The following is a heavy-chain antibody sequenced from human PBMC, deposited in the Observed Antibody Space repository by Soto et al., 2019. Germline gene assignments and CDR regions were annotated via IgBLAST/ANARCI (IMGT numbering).Heavy chain of an antibody. J-gene: IGHJ4*02. CDR1: GDTFRGYP. V-gene: IGHV1-69*18. CDR2: ITPVFGTT. Sequence: QVQLVRSGAELKKPGSSVKVSCKASGDTFRGYPFNWVRQAPGEGLEWMGRITPVFGTTNDAQRFEGRVTFTADESTNTAYMELRGLLSEDTAVYYCARDGGFGELKYWGPGTLVTVSS. D-gene: IGHD3-10*01. CDR3: ARDGGFGELKY.